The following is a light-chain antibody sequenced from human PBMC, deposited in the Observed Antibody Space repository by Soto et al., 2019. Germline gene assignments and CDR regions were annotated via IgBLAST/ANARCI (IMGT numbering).Light chain of an antibody. CDR3: QTWGTGIVV. V-gene: IGLV4-69*01. CDR1: SGHSSYA. CDR2: LNSDGSH. Sequence: QSALTQSPSASASLGASVKLTCTLSSGHSSYAIAWHQQQPEKGPRHLMKLNSDGSHSKGDGIPDRFSGSSSGAERYLTISSLQSEDEADYYCQTWGTGIVVFGGGTQLTVL. J-gene: IGLJ2*01.